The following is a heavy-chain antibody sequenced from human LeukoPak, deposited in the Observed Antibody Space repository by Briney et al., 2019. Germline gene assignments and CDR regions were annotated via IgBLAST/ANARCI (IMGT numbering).Heavy chain of an antibody. D-gene: IGHD1-1*01. CDR1: GYSISSGYY. V-gene: IGHV4-38-2*01. J-gene: IGHJ4*02. Sequence: PSETLSLTCAVSGYSISSGYYWGWIRQPPGKGLEWIGSIYHSGTTYYNPSLRCRVTISVDTSKNQFSLKLSSVTAADTAVYYCARQTGTTPTFAYWGQGTLVTVSS. CDR3: ARQTGTTPTFAY. CDR2: IYHSGTT.